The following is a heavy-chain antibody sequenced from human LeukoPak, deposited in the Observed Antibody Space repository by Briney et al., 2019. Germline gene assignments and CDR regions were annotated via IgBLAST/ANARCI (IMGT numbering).Heavy chain of an antibody. Sequence: GGSLRLSCSASGFTFSSYSMHWVRQAPGKGLEWVAVISYDGNNKYDADSAKGRFTISRDNSKNTLYLQMNSLRAEDTAVYYCARLPGYCSSNSCYKMTIPFDYWGQGTLVTVSS. D-gene: IGHD2-2*02. CDR3: ARLPGYCSSNSCYKMTIPFDY. CDR2: ISYDGNNK. V-gene: IGHV3-30-3*01. CDR1: GFTFSSYS. J-gene: IGHJ4*02.